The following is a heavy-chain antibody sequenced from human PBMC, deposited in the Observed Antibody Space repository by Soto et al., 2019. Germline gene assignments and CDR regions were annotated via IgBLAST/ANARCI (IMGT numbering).Heavy chain of an antibody. CDR1: GFTFSSYA. J-gene: IGHJ4*02. Sequence: EVQLLESGGGLVQPGGSLRLSCAASGFTFSSYAMSWVRQAPGKGLEWVSAISGSGGSTYYADSVKGRFTISRDNSKNTLYLQMNSLIAEDTAVYYCASRRRLSSSHFDYWGQGTLVTVSS. V-gene: IGHV3-23*01. D-gene: IGHD6-13*01. CDR2: ISGSGGST. CDR3: ASRRRLSSSHFDY.